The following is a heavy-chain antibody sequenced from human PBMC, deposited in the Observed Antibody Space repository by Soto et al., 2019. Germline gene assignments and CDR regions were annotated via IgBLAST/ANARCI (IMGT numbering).Heavy chain of an antibody. V-gene: IGHV1-46*01. D-gene: IGHD5-18*01. J-gene: IGHJ4*02. CDR1: GYTFTNYY. Sequence: QVHLVQSGAEVKKPGASVKVSCKASGYTFTNYYIHWVRQAPGQGLEWLGIIRPSGGRTEYAQRFQGRVTMTRHTSTSTVYMELTSLTSEDTAVYYSAREPNESYYFDYWGQGTLVTVSS. CDR3: AREPNESYYFDY. CDR2: IRPSGGRT.